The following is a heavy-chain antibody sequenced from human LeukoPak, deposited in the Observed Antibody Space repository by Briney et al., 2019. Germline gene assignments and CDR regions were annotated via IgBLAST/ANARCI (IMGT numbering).Heavy chain of an antibody. D-gene: IGHD3-22*01. V-gene: IGHV3-11*01. CDR3: ARDRDYYYDSSAVSPPGY. J-gene: IGHJ4*02. CDR2: ISSSGSTI. CDR1: GFTFSDYF. Sequence: PGESLRLSCAASGFTFSDYFMRWIRQAPGEGLERASYISSSGSTIYYADSVKGRFTISRDNAKNSLYLQMNSLRAEDTAVYYCARDRDYYYDSSAVSPPGYWGQGTLVTVSS.